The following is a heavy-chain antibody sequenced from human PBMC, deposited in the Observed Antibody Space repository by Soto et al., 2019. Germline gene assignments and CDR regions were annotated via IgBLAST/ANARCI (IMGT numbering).Heavy chain of an antibody. V-gene: IGHV3-23*01. J-gene: IGHJ6*01. Sequence: PGRSLRLSCAASGFTFSSYAMSWVRQAPGKGLEWVSSISGSGGSTYYADSVKGRFTISRDNSKNTLYLQMNSLRAEDTAVYYCASFTVTTVKCLYYGMDVWGQGTTGPVPS. CDR2: ISGSGGST. CDR3: ASFTVTTVKCLYYGMDV. D-gene: IGHD4-4*01. CDR1: GFTFSSYA.